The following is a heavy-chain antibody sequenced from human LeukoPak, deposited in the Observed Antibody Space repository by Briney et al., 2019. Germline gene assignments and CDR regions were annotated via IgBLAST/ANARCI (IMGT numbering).Heavy chain of an antibody. J-gene: IGHJ5*02. D-gene: IGHD3-3*01. CDR2: FDPEDGET. CDR1: GYSLTELS. CDR3: AAGAFGT. Sequence: ASVKVSCKVSGYSLTELSMHWVRQAPGKGLEWMGGFDPEDGETIYAQKFQGRVTMTEDTSTDTAYMVLSSLRSGDTAVYYCAAGAFGTWGQGTLVIVSS. V-gene: IGHV1-24*01.